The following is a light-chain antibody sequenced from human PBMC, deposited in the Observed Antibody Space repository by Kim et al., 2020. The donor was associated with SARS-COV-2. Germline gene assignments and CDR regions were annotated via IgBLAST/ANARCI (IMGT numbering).Light chain of an antibody. V-gene: IGKV1-39*01. Sequence: DIQMTQSPSSLSASVGDRVTITCRASQSISSYLNWYQQKPGKAPKLLIYAASSLQSGVPSRFSGSGSGTDFTLTISSLQPEDFATYYCQQSYSTPPLRGITFGPGTKVDIK. CDR2: AAS. J-gene: IGKJ3*01. CDR3: QQSYSTPPLRGIT. CDR1: QSISSY.